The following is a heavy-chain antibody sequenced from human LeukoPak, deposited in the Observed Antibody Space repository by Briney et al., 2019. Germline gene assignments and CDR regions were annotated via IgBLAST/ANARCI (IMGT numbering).Heavy chain of an antibody. V-gene: IGHV4-31*03. CDR3: ARSRRPYGDYVDYFDY. CDR2: IYYSGST. D-gene: IGHD4-17*01. CDR1: GASISSGGYC. Sequence: SATLSLTCTVSGASISSGGYCWSWLRQHPGKGLEWIGYIYYSGSTYYNPSLKSRVTISVDTSKNQFSLKLSSVTAADTAVYYCARSRRPYGDYVDYFDYWGQGTLVTVSS. J-gene: IGHJ4*02.